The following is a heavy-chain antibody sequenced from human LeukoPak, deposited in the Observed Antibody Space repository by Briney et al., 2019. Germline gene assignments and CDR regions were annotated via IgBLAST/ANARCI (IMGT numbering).Heavy chain of an antibody. V-gene: IGHV3-23*01. D-gene: IGHD6-13*01. Sequence: GGSLRLSCAASGFTFSSYAMGWVRQGPGKGLEWVSGISGSGGGTHYADSVKGRFIITRDNSENTLYLQMNSLRAEDTAVYYCAKGGSTWSAYFQHWGQGTLVIVSS. CDR2: ISGSGGGT. CDR3: AKGGSTWSAYFQH. CDR1: GFTFSSYA. J-gene: IGHJ1*01.